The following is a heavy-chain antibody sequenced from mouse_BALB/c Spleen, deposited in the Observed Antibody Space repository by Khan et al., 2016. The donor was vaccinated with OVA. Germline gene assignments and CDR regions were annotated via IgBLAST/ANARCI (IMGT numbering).Heavy chain of an antibody. V-gene: IGHV1-77*01. CDR3: ARRNYFGYTFAY. CDR1: GYIFTDYY. J-gene: IGHJ3*01. CDR2: ISPGSDDT. Sequence: QVQLKESGAELARPGASVKLSCKASGYIFTDYYINWVKQRTGQGLAGIGEISPGSDDTYYNEKFKGKATLTVDKSSSTAYMQLSSLTSEDSAVYCCARRNYFGYTFAYWGQGTLVTVSA. D-gene: IGHD1-2*01.